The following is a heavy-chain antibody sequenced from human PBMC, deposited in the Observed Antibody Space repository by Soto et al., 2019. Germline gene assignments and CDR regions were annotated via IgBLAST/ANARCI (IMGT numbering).Heavy chain of an antibody. Sequence: EVQLLESGGGLVQPGGSLRLSCAASGFTFSSYAMSWVRQAPGKGLEWVSATSGSGGSTYYADSVKGRFTISRDNSKNTLYLQMNSLRAEDTAVYYCAKGDIVVVVAPLAFDIWGQGTMVTVSS. J-gene: IGHJ3*02. D-gene: IGHD2-15*01. CDR3: AKGDIVVVVAPLAFDI. CDR1: GFTFSSYA. V-gene: IGHV3-23*01. CDR2: TSGSGGST.